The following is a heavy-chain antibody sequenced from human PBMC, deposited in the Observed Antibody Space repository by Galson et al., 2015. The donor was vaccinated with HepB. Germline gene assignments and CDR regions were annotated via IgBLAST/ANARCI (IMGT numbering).Heavy chain of an antibody. CDR1: GDSISTYY. Sequence: LSLTCTVTGDSISTYYWSWFRQAPGQGLEWIAYTHYSGKTRYNPSLQSRVTTSLDTFNDQFLLSLTSVTAADTAIYYCARHGHCGIVDCYPLDSWGQGILVTVSS. CDR3: ARHGHCGIVDCYPLDS. V-gene: IGHV4-59*08. CDR2: THYSGKT. J-gene: IGHJ4*02. D-gene: IGHD2-21*02.